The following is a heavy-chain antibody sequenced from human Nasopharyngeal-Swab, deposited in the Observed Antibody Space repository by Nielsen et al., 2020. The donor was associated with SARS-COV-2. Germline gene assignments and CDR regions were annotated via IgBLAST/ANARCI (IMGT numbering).Heavy chain of an antibody. CDR1: GYTFTSYD. D-gene: IGHD2-2*03. CDR3: ARMMAGYDGYLQN. Sequence: ASVKVSCKASGYTFTSYDINWVRQAPGHGLEWLGRTQLNNGKTAFAQKFQGRVTMTWNTSITTAYMRLSGLRSDDTAVYYCARMMAGYDGYLQNWGQGTLVTVSS. V-gene: IGHV1-8*01. CDR2: TQLNNGKT. J-gene: IGHJ1*01.